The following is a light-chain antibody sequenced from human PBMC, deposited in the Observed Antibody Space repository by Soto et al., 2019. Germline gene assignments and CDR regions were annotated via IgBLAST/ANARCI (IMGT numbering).Light chain of an antibody. CDR1: QSVSSN. CDR3: QQYNNWPGT. Sequence: EIVMTQSPATLSVSPGERATLSCRASQSVSSNLAWYQQKPGQAPRLLIYGASTRATGIPARFSGSGSGTEFTLTISSLQSEDFAVYSCQQYNNWPGTFGQ. V-gene: IGKV3-15*01. CDR2: GAS. J-gene: IGKJ1*01.